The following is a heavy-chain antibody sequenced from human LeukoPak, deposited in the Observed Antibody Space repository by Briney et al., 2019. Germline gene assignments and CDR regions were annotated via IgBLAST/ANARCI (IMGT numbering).Heavy chain of an antibody. CDR2: IYTSGST. Sequence: SETLSLTCTVSGGSISSYYWSWIRQPAGKGLEWIGRIYTSGSTNYNPSLKSRVTMSVDTSKNQFSLKLSSVTAADTAVYYCAREVVCSSNSCLAFDYWGQGTLVTVSS. V-gene: IGHV4-4*07. CDR3: AREVVCSSNSCLAFDY. D-gene: IGHD2-2*01. J-gene: IGHJ4*02. CDR1: GGSISSYY.